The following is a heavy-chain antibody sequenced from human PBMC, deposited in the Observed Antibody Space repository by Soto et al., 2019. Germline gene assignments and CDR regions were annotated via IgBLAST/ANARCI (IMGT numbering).Heavy chain of an antibody. V-gene: IGHV3-7*01. D-gene: IGHD6-6*01. Sequence: PGGSLRLSCAASGFTFTNYWMSWVRQAPGKGLEWVANIKKDGTKQYYVDSVKGRFTISRDNAKSSQYLQMNSLRAEDTAVYYCARDSRSASEFDYFDFWGQGVQVTVSS. J-gene: IGHJ4*02. CDR3: ARDSRSASEFDYFDF. CDR1: GFTFTNYW. CDR2: IKKDGTKQ.